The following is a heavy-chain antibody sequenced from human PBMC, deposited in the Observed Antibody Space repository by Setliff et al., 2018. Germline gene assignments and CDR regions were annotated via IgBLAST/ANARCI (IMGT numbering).Heavy chain of an antibody. CDR1: GDSINSGTYY. CDR3: ARVLVGYDFWSGYYQTMPHFDY. J-gene: IGHJ4*02. CDR2: INHSGST. V-gene: IGHV4-39*07. D-gene: IGHD3-3*01. Sequence: SETLSLTCTVSGDSINSGTYYWSWIRQPPGKGLEWIGEINHSGSTNYNPSLKSRVTISVDTSKNQFSLKLSSVTAADTAVYYCARVLVGYDFWSGYYQTMPHFDYWGQGTLVTVSS.